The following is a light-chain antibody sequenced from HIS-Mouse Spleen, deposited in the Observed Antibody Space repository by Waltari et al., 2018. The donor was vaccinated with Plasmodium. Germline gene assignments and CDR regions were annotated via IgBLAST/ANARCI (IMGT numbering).Light chain of an antibody. Sequence: SYELTQPPSVSVSPGQTASITCSGDQLGDKYACWYQQKPGQSPVLVIYQDSKRPSGLPGRFSGSNPGNTATLTISGTKAMDEADYYCQAWDSSTVVFGGGTKLTVL. CDR2: QDS. CDR1: QLGDKY. J-gene: IGLJ2*01. V-gene: IGLV3-1*01. CDR3: QAWDSSTVV.